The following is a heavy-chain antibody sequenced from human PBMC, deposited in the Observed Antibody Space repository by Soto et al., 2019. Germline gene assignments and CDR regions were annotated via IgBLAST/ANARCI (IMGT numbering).Heavy chain of an antibody. V-gene: IGHV3-30-3*01. J-gene: IGHJ4*02. D-gene: IGHD2-21*01. Sequence: QVQLVESGGGVVQPGRSLRLSCAASGFIFSNYAMYWVRQAPGKGLEWVAFMSYDGTTKYYADSVKGRFTISRDNSKNTLYLQMNDLRPEDTGVYYCAREVLWSRYFDYWGQGTLVTVSS. CDR1: GFIFSNYA. CDR3: AREVLWSRYFDY. CDR2: MSYDGTTK.